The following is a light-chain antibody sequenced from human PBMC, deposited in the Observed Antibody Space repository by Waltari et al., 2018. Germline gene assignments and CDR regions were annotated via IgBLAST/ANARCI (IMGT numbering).Light chain of an antibody. CDR3: QQYDGEVVT. J-gene: IGKJ4*01. V-gene: IGKV3-20*01. CDR1: QSVTSIS. CDR2: GTS. Sequence: EIVLTQSPGTLSLSPGERATLPCRASQSVTSISLTWYPQKLGHAPRLLIYGTSSRATGIPDRFSGSGSGTDFTLTISRLEPEDFAVYYCQQYDGEVVTFGGGTKVEI.